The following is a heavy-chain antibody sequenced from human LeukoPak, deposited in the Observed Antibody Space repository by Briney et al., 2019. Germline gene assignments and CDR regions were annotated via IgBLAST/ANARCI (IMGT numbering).Heavy chain of an antibody. V-gene: IGHV4-31*03. CDR2: IYYSGST. D-gene: IGHD6-19*01. J-gene: IGHJ3*02. CDR1: GGSISSGGSY. Sequence: SETLSLTCTVSGGSISSGGSYWSWIRQHPGKGLEWIGYIYYSGSTYYNPSLKSRVTISVDTSKNQFSLKLSSVTAADTAVYYCASTSSGWYIAFDIWGQGTMVTVSS. CDR3: ASTSSGWYIAFDI.